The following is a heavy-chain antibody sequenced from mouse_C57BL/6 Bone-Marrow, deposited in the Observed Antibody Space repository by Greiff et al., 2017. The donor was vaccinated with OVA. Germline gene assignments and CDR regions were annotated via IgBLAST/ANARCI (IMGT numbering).Heavy chain of an antibody. CDR1: GYTFTSYW. CDR3: ALRGDGYYWYFDV. V-gene: IGHV1-50*01. J-gene: IGHJ1*03. Sequence: QVHVKQPGAELVKPGASVKLSCKASGYTFTSYWMQWVKQRPGQGLEWIGEIDPSDSYTNYNQKFKGKATLTVDTSSSTAYMQLSSLTSEDSAVYYCALRGDGYYWYFDVWGTGTTVTVSS. CDR2: IDPSDSYT. D-gene: IGHD2-3*01.